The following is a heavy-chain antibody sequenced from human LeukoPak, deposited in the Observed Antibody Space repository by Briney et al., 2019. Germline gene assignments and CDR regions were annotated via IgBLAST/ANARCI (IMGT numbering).Heavy chain of an antibody. D-gene: IGHD3-16*01. CDR2: IYYSGST. V-gene: IGHV4-39*01. J-gene: IGHJ4*02. Sequence: SETLSVTCTVSGGPISSSSYYWGWVRQPPGKGLEWIGNIYYSGSTYYNPSLKSRVTISVDTSKNQFSLKLSSVTAADTAVYYCARGQGLRDPLDYWGQGTLVTVSS. CDR3: ARGQGLRDPLDY. CDR1: GGPISSSSYY.